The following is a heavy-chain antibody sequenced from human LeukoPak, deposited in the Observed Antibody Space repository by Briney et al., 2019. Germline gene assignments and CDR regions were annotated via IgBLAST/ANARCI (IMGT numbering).Heavy chain of an antibody. CDR1: GFTFSSYA. Sequence: GRSLRLSCAAFGFTFSSYAMHWVRQAPGKGLEWVAVISYDGSNKYYADSVKGRFTISRDNSKNTLYLQMNSLRAEDTAVYYCARDVAVYYYYYGMDVWGQGTTVTVSS. D-gene: IGHD2-15*01. J-gene: IGHJ6*02. CDR2: ISYDGSNK. CDR3: ARDVAVYYYYYGMDV. V-gene: IGHV3-30-3*01.